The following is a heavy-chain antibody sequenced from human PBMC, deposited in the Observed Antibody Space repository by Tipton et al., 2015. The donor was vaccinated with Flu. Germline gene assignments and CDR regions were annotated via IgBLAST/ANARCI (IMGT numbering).Heavy chain of an antibody. Sequence: TLSLTCTVSGGSISSYYWSWIRQPAGKGLEWIGRIYTSGSSNYNPSLKGRVTMSVDTSKNQFSLNLSSVTAADTAVYYCAREGGNIVTRSFDFWGQGTLVTVSS. CDR2: IYTSGSS. CDR1: GGSISSYY. CDR3: AREGGNIVTRSFDF. V-gene: IGHV4-4*07. J-gene: IGHJ4*02. D-gene: IGHD2/OR15-2a*01.